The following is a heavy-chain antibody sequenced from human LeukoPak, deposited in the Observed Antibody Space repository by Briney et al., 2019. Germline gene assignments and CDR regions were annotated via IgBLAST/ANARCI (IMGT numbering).Heavy chain of an antibody. CDR1: GFTFSNYW. V-gene: IGHV3-30-3*01. CDR3: ASRYCSSTSCHYYYYYMDV. CDR2: ISYDGSNK. D-gene: IGHD2-2*01. J-gene: IGHJ6*03. Sequence: GSLRLSCAASGFTFSNYWMSWVRQAPGKGLEWVAVISYDGSNKYYADSVKGRFTISRDNSKNTLYLQMNSLRAEDTAVYYCASRYCSSTSCHYYYYYMDVWGKGTTVTVSS.